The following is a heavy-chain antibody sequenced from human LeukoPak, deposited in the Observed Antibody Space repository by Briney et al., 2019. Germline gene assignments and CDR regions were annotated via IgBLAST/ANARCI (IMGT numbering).Heavy chain of an antibody. D-gene: IGHD3-22*01. Sequence: ETLSLTCAVYGGSFSGYYWSWIRQAPGKGLEWVANIREDGSEKHYADSVKGRCSISRDNAKKSLYLQINSLRAEDTAVYYCARGMRVGDWGQGTLVTVSS. V-gene: IGHV3-7*01. J-gene: IGHJ4*02. CDR2: IREDGSEK. CDR1: GGSFSGYY. CDR3: ARGMRVGD.